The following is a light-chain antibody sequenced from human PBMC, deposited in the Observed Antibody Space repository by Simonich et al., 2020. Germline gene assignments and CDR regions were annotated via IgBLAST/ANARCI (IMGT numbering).Light chain of an antibody. CDR3: SSYTSSSTYVV. CDR2: DVS. J-gene: IGLJ2*01. Sequence: QSALTQPASVSGSPGQSITISCTGTSSDGGGYNYVSLYQQHPVKAPKLMIYDVSKRPSGVANRFSGSKSGNTASLTISGLQAEDEADYYCSSYTSSSTYVVFGGGTKLTVL. V-gene: IGLV2-14*01. CDR1: SSDGGGYNY.